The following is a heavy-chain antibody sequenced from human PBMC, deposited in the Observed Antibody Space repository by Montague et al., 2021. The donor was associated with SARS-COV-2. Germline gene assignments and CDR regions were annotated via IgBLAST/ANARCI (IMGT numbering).Heavy chain of an antibody. V-gene: IGHV3-33*01. D-gene: IGHD3-22*01. CDR3: ARDLFRYDSSGYYYPNYYYYGMAV. CDR2: IWYDGSNK. CDR1: GFTFSSYG. J-gene: IGHJ6*02. Sequence: SLRLSCAASGFTFSSYGMHWVRQAPGKGLEWVAVIWYDGSNKYYADSVKGRFTISRDNSKNTLYLQMNSLRAEDTAVYYCARDLFRYDSSGYYYPNYYYYGMAVWGQGTTVTVSS.